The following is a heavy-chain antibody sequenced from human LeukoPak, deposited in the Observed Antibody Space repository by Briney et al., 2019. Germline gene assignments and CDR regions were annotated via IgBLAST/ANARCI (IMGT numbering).Heavy chain of an antibody. J-gene: IGHJ3*02. V-gene: IGHV3-23*01. CDR1: GFTFSSYA. CDR2: ISGSGGST. D-gene: IGHD6-13*01. Sequence: GGSLRLSCAASGFTFSSYAMSWVRQAPGKGLEWVSAISGSGGSTYYADSAKGRFTISRDNSKNTLYLQMNSLRAEDTAVYYCAKAPELYSSSSGDAFDIWGQGTMVTVSS. CDR3: AKAPELYSSSSGDAFDI.